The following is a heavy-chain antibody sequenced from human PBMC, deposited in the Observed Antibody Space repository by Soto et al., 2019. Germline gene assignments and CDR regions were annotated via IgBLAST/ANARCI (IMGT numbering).Heavy chain of an antibody. J-gene: IGHJ4*02. Sequence: EVQLVESGGGLVQPGGSLRLSCAVSAFTLSDHFIDWVRQAPGKGLEWVGRSRDEAHSYTTEYRASVKGRFTISRDNSKNALYLQMKSQTTEDKAVYYCARDLAYSGGYPFAYWGQGTLVTVSS. CDR1: AFTLSDHF. CDR3: ARDLAYSGGYPFAY. V-gene: IGHV3-72*01. CDR2: SRDEAHSYTT. D-gene: IGHD2-21*01.